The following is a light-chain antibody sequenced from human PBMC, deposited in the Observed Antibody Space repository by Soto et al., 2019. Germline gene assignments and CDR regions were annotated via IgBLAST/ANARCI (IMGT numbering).Light chain of an antibody. CDR2: DVS. Sequence: EVVLTQSPATLSLSPGESATLSCRASESISRNIAWYQQSPGQAPRLLIYDVSKRATGIPPRFSGSGSGTDFTLTVSGLEPEDFPIYYYQQATNWPPRTPPRTFGQGTKVEIK. CDR1: ESISRN. J-gene: IGKJ1*01. V-gene: IGKV3-11*01. CDR3: QQATNWPPRTPPRT.